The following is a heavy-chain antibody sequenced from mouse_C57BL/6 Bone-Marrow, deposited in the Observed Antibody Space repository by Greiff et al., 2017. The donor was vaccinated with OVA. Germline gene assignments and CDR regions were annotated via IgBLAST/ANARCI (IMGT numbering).Heavy chain of an antibody. CDR2: IHPNSGST. V-gene: IGHV1-64*01. D-gene: IGHD2-2*01. Sequence: QVQLQQPGAELVKPGASVKLSCKASGYTFTSYWMHWVKQRPGQGLEWIGMIHPNSGSTNYNEKCKSKATLSVDKSSSTSYMQISSLTSEDSAVYYCARGLRRAWFAYWGQGTLVTVSA. J-gene: IGHJ3*01. CDR1: GYTFTSYW. CDR3: ARGLRRAWFAY.